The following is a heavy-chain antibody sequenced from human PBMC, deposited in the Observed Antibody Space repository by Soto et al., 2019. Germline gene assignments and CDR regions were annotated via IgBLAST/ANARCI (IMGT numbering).Heavy chain of an antibody. CDR3: ARYVATSPAGWFEP. D-gene: IGHD3-10*02. Sequence: QITLKESGPTLVTPTQTLTLTCTFSGFSLTNNGEAVGWFRQSPGKALEWLVLIYWDDDNRYNPTLRTRLSTTKDTSKNQVVLTLTNMDPVDTATYYCARYVATSPAGWFEPWGQGIPVTVAS. J-gene: IGHJ5*02. CDR1: GFSLTNNGEA. V-gene: IGHV2-5*02. CDR2: IYWDDDN.